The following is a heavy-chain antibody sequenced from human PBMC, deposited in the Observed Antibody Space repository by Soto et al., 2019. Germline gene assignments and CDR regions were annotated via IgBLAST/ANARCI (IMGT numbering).Heavy chain of an antibody. CDR3: ASPTMTSTSFYYAMDV. CDR1: GHRFTTYW. J-gene: IGHJ6*02. CDR2: INPTDSEA. V-gene: IGHV5-10-1*01. D-gene: IGHD4-17*01. Sequence: GESLKISCKTSGHRFTTYWVSWVRQMPGKGLEYMGKINPTDSEANYSPSFEGHVTFSVDRSTSTAYVRWNSLKASDTAMYYCASPTMTSTSFYYAMDVWGQGTTVTVSS.